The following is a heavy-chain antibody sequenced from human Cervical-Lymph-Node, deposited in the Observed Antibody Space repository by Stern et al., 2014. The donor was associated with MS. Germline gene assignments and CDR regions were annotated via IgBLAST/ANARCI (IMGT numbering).Heavy chain of an antibody. J-gene: IGHJ5*02. D-gene: IGHD1-26*01. CDR3: AAGVGWEASA. V-gene: IGHV4-4*08. CDR1: GGSISNFY. CDR2: IYPSGTT. Sequence: QLQLQESGPGLVRPSETLSLTCTVSGGSISNFYWNWIRQPPGKGLEWIGHIYPSGTTNYSPSLQSRVPISLDASKNQFSLRLTSATAADTAVYYCAAGVGWEASAWGQGALVTVSS.